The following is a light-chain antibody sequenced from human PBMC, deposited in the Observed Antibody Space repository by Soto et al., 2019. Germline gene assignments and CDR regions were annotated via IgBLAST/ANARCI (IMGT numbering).Light chain of an antibody. Sequence: QSVLTQSSSASASLGSSVKLTCTLRSGHSSYIIAWHQQQPGKAPRYLMKLEGTGSYNKGSGVPDRFSGSSSGADRYLTISNLKFEDEADYYCETWDRNTVVFGGGTKLTVL. CDR3: ETWDRNTVV. CDR2: LEGTGSY. J-gene: IGLJ2*01. CDR1: SGHSSYI. V-gene: IGLV4-60*02.